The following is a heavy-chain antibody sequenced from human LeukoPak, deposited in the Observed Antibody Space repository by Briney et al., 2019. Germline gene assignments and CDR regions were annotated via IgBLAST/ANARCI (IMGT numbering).Heavy chain of an antibody. CDR1: GFTFSSYA. Sequence: SGGSLRLSCAASGFTFSSYAMSWVRQAPGKGLEWVSAISGSGGSTYYADSVKGRFTISRDNSKNTLYLQMNSLRAGDTAVYYCAKDLNDYVWGSYRFIYWGQGTLVTVSS. D-gene: IGHD3-16*02. CDR3: AKDLNDYVWGSYRFIY. CDR2: ISGSGGST. J-gene: IGHJ4*02. V-gene: IGHV3-23*01.